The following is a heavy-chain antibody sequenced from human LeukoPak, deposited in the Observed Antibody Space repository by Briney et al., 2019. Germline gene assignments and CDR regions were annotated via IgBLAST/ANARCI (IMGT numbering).Heavy chain of an antibody. CDR1: GFTFSSCS. Sequence: GGSLRLSCAASGFTFSSCSMNWVGQAPGKGLDWLSSIRSSSSYIYYADSVKGRFTISRDNAKNSLYLQMNSLRAEDTAVYYCARGSHYDILTGYYHWGQGTLVTVSS. J-gene: IGHJ4*02. CDR3: ARGSHYDILTGYYH. D-gene: IGHD3-9*01. V-gene: IGHV3-21*01. CDR2: IRSSSSYI.